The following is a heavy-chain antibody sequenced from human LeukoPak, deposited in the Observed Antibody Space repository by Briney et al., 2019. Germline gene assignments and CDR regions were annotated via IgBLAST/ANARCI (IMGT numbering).Heavy chain of an antibody. V-gene: IGHV3-74*01. CDR1: GFTFSSYW. Sequence: GGSLRLSCAASGFTFSSYWMHWVRQAPGKGLVWVSRINSDGSSTSYADSVKGRFTISRDNAKNTLYLQMNSLRAEDTAVYYCAKDSGVRYFDGEYYFDYWGQGTLVTVSS. CDR3: AKDSGVRYFDGEYYFDY. J-gene: IGHJ4*02. D-gene: IGHD3-9*01. CDR2: INSDGSST.